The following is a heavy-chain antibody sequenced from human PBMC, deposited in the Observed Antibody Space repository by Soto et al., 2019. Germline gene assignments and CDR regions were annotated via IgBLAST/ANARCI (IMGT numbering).Heavy chain of an antibody. CDR3: ARTTAVPNTLRSRYFFDY. Sequence: QVQLQESGPGLLKPSETLSLTCSVSGGSVSNKTYYWSWIRQPPGKRLEWIGYVYYSGTTNYNPSLKSRVTISVDLSKNQFSLRLSSVPTADTALYYCARTTAVPNTLRSRYFFDYWGQGTLGTVSS. CDR1: GGSVSNKTYY. J-gene: IGHJ4*02. CDR2: VYYSGTT. D-gene: IGHD4-17*01. V-gene: IGHV4-61*01.